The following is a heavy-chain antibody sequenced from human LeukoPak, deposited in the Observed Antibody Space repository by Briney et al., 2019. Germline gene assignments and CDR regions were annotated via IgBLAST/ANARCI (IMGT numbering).Heavy chain of an antibody. D-gene: IGHD6-19*01. CDR1: GGSISSYY. Sequence: PSETLSLTCTVSGGSISSYYWSWIRQPPGKGLEWIGYIYYSGSTNYNPSLKGRVTISGDTSKNQFSLKLSSVTAADTAVYYCARESSSGWYSFDYWGQVTLVTVSS. J-gene: IGHJ4*02. CDR3: ARESSSGWYSFDY. CDR2: IYYSGST. V-gene: IGHV4-59*12.